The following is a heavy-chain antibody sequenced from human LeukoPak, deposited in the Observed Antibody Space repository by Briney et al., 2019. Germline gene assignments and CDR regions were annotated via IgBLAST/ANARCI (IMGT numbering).Heavy chain of an antibody. CDR2: ISSSSSTI. CDR3: ARENFADLFDY. J-gene: IGHJ4*02. Sequence: PGGPLRLSCAASGFTFSNYHMTWVRQVPGKGLECISSISSSSSTIYYADSVKGRFTISRDNAKNSLFLQMNSLRAEDTAVYYCARENFADLFDYWGQGTLVTVSS. CDR1: GFTFSNYH. D-gene: IGHD1-7*01. V-gene: IGHV3-48*01.